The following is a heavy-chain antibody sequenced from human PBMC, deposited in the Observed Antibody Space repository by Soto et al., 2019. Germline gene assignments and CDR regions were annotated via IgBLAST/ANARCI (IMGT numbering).Heavy chain of an antibody. CDR3: ARPDSGYVHH. CDR1: GGSISTSDYH. Sequence: QLQLQDSGPGLVKPSENLSLSCAVFGGSISTSDYHWGWIRQPPGKGLEWIGSIYYSGSAYYNPSLKSRVTISVDRSKNHFSLRLTSVNAADTAVYFCARPDSGYVHHWGPDTLVTVSS. J-gene: IGHJ1*01. CDR2: IYYSGSA. V-gene: IGHV4-39*02. D-gene: IGHD2-21*02.